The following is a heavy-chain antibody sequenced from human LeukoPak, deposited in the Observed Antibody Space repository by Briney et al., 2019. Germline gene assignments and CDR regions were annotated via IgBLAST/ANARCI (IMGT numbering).Heavy chain of an antibody. CDR3: ASTEVYGGNSPFDY. CDR2: FDPEGGET. Sequence: ASVKVSCKVSGYTLTELSMHWVRQAPGKGLEWMGGFDPEGGETIYAQKFQGRVTMTEDTSTDTAYMELSSLRSEYTAVYYCASTEVYGGNSPFDYWGQGTLVTVSS. J-gene: IGHJ4*02. V-gene: IGHV1-24*01. CDR1: GYTLTELS. D-gene: IGHD4-23*01.